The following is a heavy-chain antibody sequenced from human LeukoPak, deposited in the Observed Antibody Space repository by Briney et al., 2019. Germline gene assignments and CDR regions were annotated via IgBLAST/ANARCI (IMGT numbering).Heavy chain of an antibody. CDR3: ARDDAFRGVAMDV. Sequence: PGGSLRLSCAVSGFTVSSNYMSWVRQAPGKGLDWVSVISSGGSTYYSDSVKGRFTISRDNSKNTLYLHMNTLRAEDTAVYYCARDDAFRGVAMDVWGRGTTVTVSS. J-gene: IGHJ6*01. CDR2: ISSGGST. V-gene: IGHV3-66*01. CDR1: GFTVSSNY. D-gene: IGHD3-16*01.